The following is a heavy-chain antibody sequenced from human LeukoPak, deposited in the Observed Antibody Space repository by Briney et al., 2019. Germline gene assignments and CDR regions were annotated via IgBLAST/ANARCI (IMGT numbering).Heavy chain of an antibody. J-gene: IGHJ4*02. CDR3: ARDWFTRLGELSPDRAFDY. V-gene: IGHV3-53*01. CDR2: IYSGERT. D-gene: IGHD3-16*02. CDR1: GFSVTAND. Sequence: GGSLRLSCAVSGFSVTANDMSWVRQAPGKGLEWVSVIYSGERTYYADSVKGRFTISRDNAKNSLYLRMNSLRAEDTALYYCARDWFTRLGELSPDRAFDYWGQGTLVTVSS.